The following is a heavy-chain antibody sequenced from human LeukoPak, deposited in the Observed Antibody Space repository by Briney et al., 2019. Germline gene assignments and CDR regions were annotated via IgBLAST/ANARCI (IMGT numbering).Heavy chain of an antibody. CDR3: ARAQYYYDSSGYWRGGDY. V-gene: IGHV3-7*01. D-gene: IGHD3-22*01. Sequence: GGSLRLSWAASGFTFSSYWMSWVRQAPGKGLEWVANIKQDGSEKYYVDSVKGRFTISRDNAKNSLYLQMNCLRAEDTAVYYCARAQYYYDSSGYWRGGDYWGQGTLVTVSS. J-gene: IGHJ4*02. CDR1: GFTFSSYW. CDR2: IKQDGSEK.